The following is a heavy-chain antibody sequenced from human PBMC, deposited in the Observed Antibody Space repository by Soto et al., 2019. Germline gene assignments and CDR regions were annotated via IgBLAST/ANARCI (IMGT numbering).Heavy chain of an antibody. J-gene: IGHJ5*02. CDR2: IFYSGTT. CDR1: CGSISSYY. CDR3: ARKDYGTAYFEP. D-gene: IGHD3-10*01. Sequence: SYTLSLTCTVSCGSISSYYWSCIRQPPGKGLEWFGYIFYSGTTYYNPSLKSRLTMSVDTSKNQFSLKLSSVTAADKEVYYCARKDYGTAYFEPWGNGSLVTVSS. V-gene: IGHV4-30-4*01.